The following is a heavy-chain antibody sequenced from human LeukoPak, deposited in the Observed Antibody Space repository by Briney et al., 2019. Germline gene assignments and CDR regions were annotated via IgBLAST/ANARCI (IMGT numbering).Heavy chain of an antibody. V-gene: IGHV1-46*01. CDR1: GYTFTSYY. Sequence: ASVKVSCKASGYTFTSYYMHWVRQAPGQGLEWMGIINPSGGSTSYAQKFQGRVTMTRDMSTSTVYMELSSLRSEDTAVYYCARVQMATIIGAGYYYYYMDVWGKGTTVTVSS. CDR3: ARVQMATIIGAGYYYYYMDV. CDR2: INPSGGST. D-gene: IGHD5-24*01. J-gene: IGHJ6*03.